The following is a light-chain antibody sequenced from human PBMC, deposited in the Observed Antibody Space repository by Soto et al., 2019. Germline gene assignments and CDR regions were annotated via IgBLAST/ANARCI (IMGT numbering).Light chain of an antibody. CDR1: QSVSSN. V-gene: IGKV3-11*01. CDR2: DAS. Sequence: EIVMTQSPATLSVSPGETATLSCRASQSVSSNLAWYQQKPGQPPRPPMYDASNRATGIPARFSGSGSGTDFTLTISSLEPEDFAIYYCQQRNTWPITLGQGTRLEIK. CDR3: QQRNTWPIT. J-gene: IGKJ5*01.